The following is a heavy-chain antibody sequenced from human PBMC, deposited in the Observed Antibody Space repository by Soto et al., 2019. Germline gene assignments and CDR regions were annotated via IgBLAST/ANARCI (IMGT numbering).Heavy chain of an antibody. V-gene: IGHV4-59*01. CDR2: IYYSGST. Sequence: SETLSLTCTVSGGSISSYYWSWIRQPPGKGLEWIGYIYYSGSTNYNPSLKSRVTISVDMSKNQFSLKLSSVTAADTAVYYCARLDDSSGYYYDAFDIWGQGTMVTVSS. D-gene: IGHD3-22*01. CDR1: GGSISSYY. J-gene: IGHJ3*02. CDR3: ARLDDSSGYYYDAFDI.